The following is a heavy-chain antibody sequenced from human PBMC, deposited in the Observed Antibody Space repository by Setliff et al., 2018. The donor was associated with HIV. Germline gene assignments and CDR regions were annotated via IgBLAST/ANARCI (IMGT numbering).Heavy chain of an antibody. J-gene: IGHJ4*02. CDR2: IIPIFGIP. D-gene: IGHD3-22*01. Sequence: SVKVSCKASGGPFTSAFNWVRQAPGQGLEWMGEIIPIFGIPSYAQRFQDRVTITADESTNTAYMELSSLRSEDTAVYYCAIVTELDYYGGSGPTHLLFDSWGQGTLVTVSS. CDR1: GGPFTSA. V-gene: IGHV1-69*13. CDR3: AIVTELDYYGGSGPTHLLFDS.